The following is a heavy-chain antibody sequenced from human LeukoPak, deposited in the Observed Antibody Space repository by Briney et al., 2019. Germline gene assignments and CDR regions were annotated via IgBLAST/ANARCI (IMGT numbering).Heavy chain of an antibody. Sequence: GESLKISCKGSGYIFTSYWIGWVHQMPGKGLAGMGIIYPGESDTRYSPSFQGHVTISADKSISTAYLQWSSLKASDTAMYYCARAGRVVVAATEFDPWGQGTLVTVSS. D-gene: IGHD2-15*01. J-gene: IGHJ5*02. CDR1: GYIFTSYW. CDR2: IYPGESDT. V-gene: IGHV5-51*07. CDR3: ARAGRVVVAATEFDP.